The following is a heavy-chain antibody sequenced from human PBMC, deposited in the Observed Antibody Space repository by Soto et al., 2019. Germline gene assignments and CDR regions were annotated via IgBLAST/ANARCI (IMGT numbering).Heavy chain of an antibody. V-gene: IGHV4-59*01. CDR1: GGSISSYY. D-gene: IGHD3-3*01. J-gene: IGHJ6*02. Sequence: SETLSLTCTVSGGSISSYYWSWIRQPPGKGLEWIGYIYYSGSTNYNPSLKSRVTISVDTSKNQFSLKLSSVTAADTAVYYCARGQGRITIFGVVMPSGMDVWSQGTTVAVSS. CDR3: ARGQGRITIFGVVMPSGMDV. CDR2: IYYSGST.